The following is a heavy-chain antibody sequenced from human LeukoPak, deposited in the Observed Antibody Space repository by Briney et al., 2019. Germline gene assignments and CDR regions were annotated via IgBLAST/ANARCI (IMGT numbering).Heavy chain of an antibody. D-gene: IGHD1-26*01. CDR3: ARGSARQEVYGGAVDH. J-gene: IGHJ4*02. CDR1: GGSIRGSTYY. Sequence: SETLSLTCTVSGGSIRGSTYYWGWIRQPPGEGLEWIGSIYYSGSTYYNPSLKSRVTISVDTSRNQFSLRLSSVTAADTAVYYCARGSARQEVYGGAVDHWGQGTLVTVSS. CDR2: IYYSGST. V-gene: IGHV4-39*01.